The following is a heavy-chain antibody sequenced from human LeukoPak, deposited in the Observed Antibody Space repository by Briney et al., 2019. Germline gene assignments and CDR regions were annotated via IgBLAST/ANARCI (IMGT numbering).Heavy chain of an antibody. Sequence: SQTLSLTCAISGGSISSNNGAWNWTRQSSSRGLEWLGRTYYRSKWYNDYAVSMEGRITINPDTSENQFSLQLNSVTPEDTAVYYCARDLGNSGWYTFDYWGQGTLVTVSS. D-gene: IGHD6-19*01. J-gene: IGHJ4*02. CDR2: TYYRSKWYN. V-gene: IGHV6-1*01. CDR3: ARDLGNSGWYTFDY. CDR1: GGSISSNNGA.